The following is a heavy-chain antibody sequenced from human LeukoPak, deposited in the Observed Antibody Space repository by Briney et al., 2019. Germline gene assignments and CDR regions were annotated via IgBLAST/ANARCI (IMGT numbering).Heavy chain of an antibody. V-gene: IGHV1-2*02. D-gene: IGHD6-19*01. Sequence: ASVKVSCKASGYTFTGHYIHWVRHAPGQGLEWMGWINPNNGGTNSAQKLQGRVTLTRDTSMSTAYMELSRLRSDDAAVYCCARSMAGTFDYWGQGTLVTVSS. J-gene: IGHJ4*02. CDR3: ARSMAGTFDY. CDR1: GYTFTGHY. CDR2: INPNNGGT.